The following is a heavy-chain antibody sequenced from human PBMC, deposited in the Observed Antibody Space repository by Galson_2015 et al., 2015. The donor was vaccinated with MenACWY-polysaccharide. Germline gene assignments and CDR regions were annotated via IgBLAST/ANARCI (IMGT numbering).Heavy chain of an antibody. CDR1: GFTFTKAW. D-gene: IGHD3-10*01. CDR2: ISASGAGA. CDR3: AKEGGDCFGSGSYFLGAFDI. V-gene: IGHV3-23*01. Sequence: SLRLSCAASGFTFTKAWMSWIRQAPGKGLEWVSGISASGAGAYYADSVKGRFTTSRDNSRNTLYLQMNNLRAEDTAEYYCAKEGGDCFGSGSYFLGAFDIRGQGTLVTVSS. J-gene: IGHJ3*02.